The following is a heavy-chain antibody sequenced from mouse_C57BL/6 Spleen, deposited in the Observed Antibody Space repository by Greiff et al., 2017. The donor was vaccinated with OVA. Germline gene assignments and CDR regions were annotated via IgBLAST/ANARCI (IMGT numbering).Heavy chain of an antibody. D-gene: IGHD2-4*01. CDR3: AREDDYRTWFAY. V-gene: IGHV1-64*01. J-gene: IGHJ3*01. CDR2: IHPNSGST. Sequence: QVQLQQPGAELVKPGASVKLSCKASGYTFTSYWMHWVKQRPGQGLEWIGMIHPNSGSTNYNEKFKSKATLTVDKSSSTAYMQLSSLTSEDSAVYYCAREDDYRTWFAYWGQGTLVTVSA. CDR1: GYTFTSYW.